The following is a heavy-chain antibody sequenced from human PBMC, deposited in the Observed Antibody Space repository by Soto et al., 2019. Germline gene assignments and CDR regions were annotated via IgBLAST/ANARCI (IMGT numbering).Heavy chain of an antibody. D-gene: IGHD6-6*01. Sequence: QVQLQESGPGLVKPSQPLSLTCTVSGGSISTGGYYWSWIRQHPGKGLEWIGYIYYTGATYYNPSLKSRVTISLDTSKNQFSLKLSSVTAADTAVYYCARDTPFYSSSIRDPGYWGQGTLVTVSS. J-gene: IGHJ4*02. CDR2: IYYTGAT. CDR3: ARDTPFYSSSIRDPGY. CDR1: GGSISTGGYY. V-gene: IGHV4-31*03.